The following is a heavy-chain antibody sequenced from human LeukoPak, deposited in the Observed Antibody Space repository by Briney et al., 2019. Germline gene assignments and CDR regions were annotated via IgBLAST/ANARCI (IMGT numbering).Heavy chain of an antibody. Sequence: SETLCLTCTVSGGSISNYYWSRIRQPAGKGLEWMWRIYTSGSTNYNPSLKSRVTMSVDTSKNQFSLKLSSVTAADTAVYYCARALGYCSSTSCRRAFDIWGQGTMVTVSS. J-gene: IGHJ3*02. V-gene: IGHV4-4*07. CDR3: ARALGYCSSTSCRRAFDI. CDR1: GGSISNYY. D-gene: IGHD2-2*01. CDR2: IYTSGST.